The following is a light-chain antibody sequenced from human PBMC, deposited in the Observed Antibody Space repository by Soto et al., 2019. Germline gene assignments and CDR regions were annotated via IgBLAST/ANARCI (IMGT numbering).Light chain of an antibody. CDR1: QGISNW. CDR3: QQYNTHSYT. J-gene: IGKJ2*01. CDR2: KAS. Sequence: DVQMTQSPSTLSASVGDTVTITCRASQGISNWLAWYQQKPGKAPKLLIYKASNLENGVPSRFSGSGSETEFTLTISSLQPDDFATYFCQQYNTHSYTFGQGTKLAIK. V-gene: IGKV1-5*03.